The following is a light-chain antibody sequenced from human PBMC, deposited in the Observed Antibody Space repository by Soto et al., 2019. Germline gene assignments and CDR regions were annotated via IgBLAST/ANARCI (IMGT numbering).Light chain of an antibody. CDR3: QQYNSYPPWT. Sequence: IQMTQSPSTLSASVGDRVIITCRASQSISSWLAWYQQKPGKAPKLLIYKASSLESGVPSRFSGSGSGTEFTLTISSLQPDDFATYYCQQYNSYPPWTFGQGTKVEIK. CDR1: QSISSW. J-gene: IGKJ1*01. V-gene: IGKV1-5*03. CDR2: KAS.